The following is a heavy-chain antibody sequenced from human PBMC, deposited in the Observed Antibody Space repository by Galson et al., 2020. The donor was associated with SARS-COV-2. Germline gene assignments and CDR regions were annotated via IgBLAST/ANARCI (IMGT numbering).Heavy chain of an antibody. D-gene: IGHD1-26*01. CDR3: ARDRGASDAFDI. CDR1: GFIFSTYS. J-gene: IGHJ3*02. CDR2: ISSTSNYI. Sequence: NSGGSLRLSCSASGFIFSTYSMNWVRQAPGKGLEWVSSISSTSNYIFYADSVKGRFTISRDNDKNSLYLQMNSLRAEDTAVYYCARDRGASDAFDIWGQGTMVTVSS. V-gene: IGHV3-21*01.